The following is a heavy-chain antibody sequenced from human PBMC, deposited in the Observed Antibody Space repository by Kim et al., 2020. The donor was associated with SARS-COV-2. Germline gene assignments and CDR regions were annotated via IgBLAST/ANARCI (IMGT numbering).Heavy chain of an antibody. V-gene: IGHV3-48*02. CDR1: GFTFSGYS. J-gene: IGHJ5*02. D-gene: IGHD6-6*01. Sequence: GGSVRLSCTASGFTFSGYSMHWVRQAPGKGLEWVSYIDSSSSSVFYADSVKGRFTVSRDNGKNSQYLQMNGLRHEDTAVYYCARDYSSSSGLDAWGQGTLVIVSS. CDR2: IDSSSSSV. CDR3: ARDYSSSSGLDA.